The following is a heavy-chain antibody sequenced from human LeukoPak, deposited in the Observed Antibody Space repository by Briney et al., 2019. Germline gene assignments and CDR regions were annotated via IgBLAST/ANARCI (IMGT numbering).Heavy chain of an antibody. D-gene: IGHD2-2*01. Sequence: GGSLRLSCAASGFTFSNAWMSWVRQAPGKGLEWVGRIKSKTDGGTTDYAAPVKGRFTISRDDSKNTLYLQMNSLKTEDTAVYYCTTANGYCSSTSCYYYFDYWGQGTLVTVSS. V-gene: IGHV3-15*01. CDR2: IKSKTDGGTT. CDR3: TTANGYCSSTSCYYYFDY. J-gene: IGHJ4*02. CDR1: GFTFSNAW.